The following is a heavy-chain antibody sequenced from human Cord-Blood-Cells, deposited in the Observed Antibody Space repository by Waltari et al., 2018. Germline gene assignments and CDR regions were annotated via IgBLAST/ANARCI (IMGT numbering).Heavy chain of an antibody. J-gene: IGHJ3*02. V-gene: IGHV4-34*01. CDR1: GGSFSGYY. D-gene: IGHD3-3*01. CDR3: ARFSGVTIFGVVIMSDAFDI. Sequence: QVQLQQWGAGLLKPSATLSLTCAVYGGSFSGYYWSWIRQPPGNGLEWIGEINHSGSTNYNPSLKSRVTISVDTSKNQFSLKLSSVTAADTAVYYCARFSGVTIFGVVIMSDAFDIWGQGTMVTVSS. CDR2: INHSGST.